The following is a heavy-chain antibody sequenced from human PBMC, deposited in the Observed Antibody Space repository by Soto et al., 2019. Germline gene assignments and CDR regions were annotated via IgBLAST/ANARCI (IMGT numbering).Heavy chain of an antibody. CDR1: AGSISTYY. V-gene: IGHV4-59*01. J-gene: IGHJ4*02. CDR2: IFYSGST. Sequence: SETLSLTCTVSAGSISTYYWSWIRQPPGKGLEWIGYIFYSGSTNYNPSLKSRVTISVDTSKNQFSLKLSSVTAADTAVYYCATWGEVRAGYNPLPYYFDYWGQGTLVTVSS. D-gene: IGHD1-26*01. CDR3: ATWGEVRAGYNPLPYYFDY.